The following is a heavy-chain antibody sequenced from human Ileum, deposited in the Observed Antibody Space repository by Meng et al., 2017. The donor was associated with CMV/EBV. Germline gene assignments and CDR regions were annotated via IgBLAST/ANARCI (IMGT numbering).Heavy chain of an antibody. D-gene: IGHD1-26*01. CDR1: GFIVSSTY. CDR2: IYASGST. Sequence: EVQLVESGGGLVQPGWSLRLSCEASGFIVSSTYMTWVRQAPGKGLEWVSVIYASGSTFYADSVKGRFTISRDNSENTLFLQMSSLRVEDTAVYYCVGVGAPGGQGTLVTVSS. J-gene: IGHJ4*02. CDR3: VGVGAP. V-gene: IGHV3-66*01.